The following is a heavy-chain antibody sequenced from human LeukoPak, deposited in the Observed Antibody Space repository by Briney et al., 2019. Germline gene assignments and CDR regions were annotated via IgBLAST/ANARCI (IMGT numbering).Heavy chain of an antibody. J-gene: IGHJ4*02. CDR1: GFSLSTSGVG. V-gene: IGHV2-5*02. CDR2: IYWDDDK. CDR3: AHTRITVAGKGFDY. D-gene: IGHD6-19*01. Sequence: SGPTRVNPTQTLTLPCTFSGFSLSTSGVGVAWIRQPPGKALEWLALIYWDDDKRYSPSLKSRLTITKDTSKNQVVLTMTNMDPVDTATYYCAHTRITVAGKGFDYWGQGTLVTVSS.